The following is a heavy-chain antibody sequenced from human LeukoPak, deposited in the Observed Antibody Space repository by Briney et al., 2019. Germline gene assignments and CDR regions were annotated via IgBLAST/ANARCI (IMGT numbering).Heavy chain of an antibody. D-gene: IGHD5-18*01. CDR3: ASINSGYSYGANYYGMDV. V-gene: IGHV1-69*13. J-gene: IGHJ6*02. CDR1: GGTFSSYA. CDR2: IIPIFGTA. Sequence: SVKVSCKASGGTFSSYAISWVRQAPGQGLEWMGGIIPIFGTANYAQKFQGRVTITADESTSTAYMELSSLRSEDTAVYCCASINSGYSYGANYYGMDVWGQGTTVTVSS.